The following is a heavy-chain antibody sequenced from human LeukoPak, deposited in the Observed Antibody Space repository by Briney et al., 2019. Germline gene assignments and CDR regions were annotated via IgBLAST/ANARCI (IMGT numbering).Heavy chain of an antibody. V-gene: IGHV3-64*01. D-gene: IGHD3-3*01. CDR1: GFTFSSYA. J-gene: IGHJ6*02. Sequence: QPGGSLRLSCAAPGFTFSSYAMHWVRQAPGKGLEYVSAISSNGGSTYYANSVKGRFTISRDNSKNTLYLQMGSLRAEDMAVYYCASSTIFGVVITYGMDVWGQGTTVTVSS. CDR3: ASSTIFGVVITYGMDV. CDR2: ISSNGGST.